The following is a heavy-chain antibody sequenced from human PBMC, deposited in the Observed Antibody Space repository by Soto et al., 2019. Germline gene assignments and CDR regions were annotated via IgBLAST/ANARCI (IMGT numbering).Heavy chain of an antibody. CDR2: IAVGSGYT. Sequence: SVKVSCKASGFTFTNSAFQWVRQARGQRLEWIGWIAVGSGYTNYAQRFQDRVTLTRDMSTATTYMELSRLTSEDTAIYYCAADATAWQQMVPSDYWGQGTLVTVSS. J-gene: IGHJ4*02. CDR3: AADATAWQQMVPSDY. D-gene: IGHD2-8*01. CDR1: GFTFTNSA. V-gene: IGHV1-58*01.